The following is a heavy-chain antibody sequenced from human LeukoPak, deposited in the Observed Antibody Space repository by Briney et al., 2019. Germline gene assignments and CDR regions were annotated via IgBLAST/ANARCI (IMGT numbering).Heavy chain of an antibody. CDR1: GFTFSSYA. D-gene: IGHD3-3*01. V-gene: IGHV3-23*01. CDR3: AKDFWSGYYPTY. Sequence: GGSLRLSCAASGFTFSSYAMSWVRQAPGKGLEWVSGSGSGGSTHYADSVKGGFTISRDNSKDTLYLQMNSLRAEDTAVYYCAKDFWSGYYPTYWGQGTLVTVSS. CDR2: SGSGGST. J-gene: IGHJ4*02.